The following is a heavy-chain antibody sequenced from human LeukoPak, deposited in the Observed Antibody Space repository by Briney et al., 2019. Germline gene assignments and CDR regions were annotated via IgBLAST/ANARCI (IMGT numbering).Heavy chain of an antibody. J-gene: IGHJ4*02. CDR2: IRAVGTT. Sequence: PGGSLRLSCAASGFTFSSYAMSWVRQAPGKGLEWVSSIRAVGTTFHADSVKGRFTISRDDSRNTVYLQMNSLRADDTAVYYCAKALSSGSFDYWGQGALVTVSS. V-gene: IGHV3-23*01. CDR3: AKALSSGSFDY. CDR1: GFTFSSYA. D-gene: IGHD3-10*01.